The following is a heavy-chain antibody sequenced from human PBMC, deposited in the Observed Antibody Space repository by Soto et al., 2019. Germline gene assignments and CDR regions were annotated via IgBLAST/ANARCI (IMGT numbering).Heavy chain of an antibody. CDR3: AKDSGYDLQYGMDV. Sequence: QPGGSLRLSCAASGFTFSSYGMHWVRQAPGKGLEWVAVISYDGSNKYYADSVKGRFTISRDNSKNTLYLQMNSLRAEDTAVYYCAKDSGYDLQYGMDVWGQGTTVTVSS. D-gene: IGHD5-12*01. J-gene: IGHJ6*02. CDR2: ISYDGSNK. CDR1: GFTFSSYG. V-gene: IGHV3-30*18.